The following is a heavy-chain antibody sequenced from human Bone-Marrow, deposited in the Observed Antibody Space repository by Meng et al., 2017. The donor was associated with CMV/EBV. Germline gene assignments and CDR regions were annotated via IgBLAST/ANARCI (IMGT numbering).Heavy chain of an antibody. CDR1: GFTFSSYA. Sequence: GESLKISCAASGFTFSSYAMSWVRQAPGKGLEWVSAISGSGGSTYYADSVKGRFTISRDNSKNTLYLQMNSLRAEDTAVYYCAKVVVPDAPRDAFDIWGQGTMVTVSS. V-gene: IGHV3-23*01. CDR3: AKVVVPDAPRDAFDI. CDR2: ISGSGGST. D-gene: IGHD2-2*01. J-gene: IGHJ3*02.